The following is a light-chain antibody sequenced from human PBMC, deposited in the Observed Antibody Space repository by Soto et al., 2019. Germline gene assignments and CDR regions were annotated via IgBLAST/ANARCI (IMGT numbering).Light chain of an antibody. V-gene: IGKV3-15*01. J-gene: IGKJ2*01. CDR3: QQYEKWPPYT. Sequence: ELLMTQSPVTLSVSPGDRAILSCRASQSVKTNLAWFQQRPGQAPRLLIYAVSTRAAVIPASLGGSGSETEFTLTISSLQSEDFAVAYCQQYEKWPPYTCGQGTKLEIK. CDR1: QSVKTN. CDR2: AVS.